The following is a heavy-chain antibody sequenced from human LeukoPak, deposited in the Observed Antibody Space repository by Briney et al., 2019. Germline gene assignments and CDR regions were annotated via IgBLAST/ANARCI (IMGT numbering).Heavy chain of an antibody. V-gene: IGHV3-23*01. CDR2: ISGSGGST. CDR3: AKLVAVAGRNY. CDR1: GFTFSNYA. J-gene: IGHJ4*02. Sequence: GGSLRLSCAASGFTFSNYAMSWVRQAPGKGLEWVSAISGSGGSTYYADSVKGRFTISRDNSKNTLYLQMNSLRAEDTAVYYCAKLVAVAGRNYWGQGTLVTVSS. D-gene: IGHD6-19*01.